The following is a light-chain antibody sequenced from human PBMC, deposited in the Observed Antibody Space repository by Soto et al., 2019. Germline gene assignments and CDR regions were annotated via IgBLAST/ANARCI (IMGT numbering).Light chain of an antibody. CDR3: QQSYSNPLT. V-gene: IGKV1-39*01. CDR1: ETITRY. J-gene: IGKJ4*01. Sequence: DIQMTQSPSSLSASVGERVIITCRASETITRYLNWYQSKPGKAPRLLISAASSLQSGVPSRFSGSYSGTGCTLTISGLQPEDCATYYCQQSYSNPLTFGGGTKVEMK. CDR2: AAS.